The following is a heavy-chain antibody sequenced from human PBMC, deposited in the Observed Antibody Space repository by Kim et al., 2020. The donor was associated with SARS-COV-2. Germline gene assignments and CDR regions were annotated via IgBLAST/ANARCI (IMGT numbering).Heavy chain of an antibody. CDR2: INPNSGGT. J-gene: IGHJ2*01. CDR3: ASLGEYSSSSDWYFDL. Sequence: ASVKVSCKASGYTFTGYYMHWVRQAPGQGLEWMGWINPNSGGTNYAQKFQGRVTMTRDTSISTAYMELSRLRSDDTAVYYCASLGEYSSSSDWYFDLWGRGTLVTVSS. CDR1: GYTFTGYY. D-gene: IGHD6-6*01. V-gene: IGHV1-2*02.